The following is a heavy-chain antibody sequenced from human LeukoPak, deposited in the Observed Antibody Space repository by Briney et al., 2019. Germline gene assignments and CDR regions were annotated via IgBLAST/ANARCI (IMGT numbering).Heavy chain of an antibody. V-gene: IGHV1-18*01. J-gene: IGHJ3*02. D-gene: IGHD3-3*01. CDR2: ISDYNGNT. Sequence: ASVKVSCKASGYTFTSYGISWVRQAPRQGLEWVGWISDYNGNTNYAQKLQGRVTMTTDTSTSTAYMELRSLRSDDTAVYYCARDGSHGPYYDFWSGPDAFDIWGQGTMVTVSS. CDR3: ARDGSHGPYYDFWSGPDAFDI. CDR1: GYTFTSYG.